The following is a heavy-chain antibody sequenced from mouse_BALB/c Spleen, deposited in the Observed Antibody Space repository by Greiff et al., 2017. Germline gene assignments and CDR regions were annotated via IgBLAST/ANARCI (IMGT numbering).Heavy chain of an antibody. CDR1: GYTFTGYW. D-gene: IGHD3-3*01. CDR3: AGRASSCTPDY. J-gene: IGHJ4*01. CDR2: INPSTGYT. Sequence: VQLQQSGAELVKPGASVKMSCKASGYTFTGYWMHWVKQRPGQGLEWIGYINPSTGYTEYNQKFKDKATLTADTSSSTAYMQLRSLTSADSAVYYSAGRASSCTPDYWGQGTSVTVSS. V-gene: IGHV1-7*01.